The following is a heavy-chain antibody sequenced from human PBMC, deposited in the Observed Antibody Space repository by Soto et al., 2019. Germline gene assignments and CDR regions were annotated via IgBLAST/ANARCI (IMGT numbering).Heavy chain of an antibody. Sequence: EVHLVESGGGLVKPGGSLRLSCAVSGFTFSNAWMIWVRQAPGKGLEWVGRIKSTSDGGTTDYAAPVKGRFTSLRNDSKITLYLQMNSLKTEDIAVNYCPTDPSSTGGYCCSTRCQIEIWGRGTRVTVSS. CDR3: PTDPSSTGGYCCSTRCQIEI. V-gene: IGHV3-15*01. D-gene: IGHD2-2*01. CDR2: IKSTSDGGTT. J-gene: IGHJ3*02. CDR1: GFTFSNAW.